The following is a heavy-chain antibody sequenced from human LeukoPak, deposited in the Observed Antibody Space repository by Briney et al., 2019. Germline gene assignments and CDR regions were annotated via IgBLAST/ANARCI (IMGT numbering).Heavy chain of an antibody. CDR1: GFTFSSYA. D-gene: IGHD1-20*01. V-gene: IGHV3-30-3*01. Sequence: GGSLRLSCAASGFTFSSYAMHWVRQAPGKGLEWVAVISYDGSNKYYADSVKGRFTISRDNSKNTLYLQMNSLRAEDTAVYYCARDRITGTTGVYYGMDVWGQGTTVTVSS. CDR2: ISYDGSNK. J-gene: IGHJ6*02. CDR3: ARDRITGTTGVYYGMDV.